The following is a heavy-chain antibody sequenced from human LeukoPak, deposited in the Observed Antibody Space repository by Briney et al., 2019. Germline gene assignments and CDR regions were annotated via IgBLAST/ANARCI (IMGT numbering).Heavy chain of an antibody. D-gene: IGHD6-19*01. J-gene: IGHJ4*02. CDR2: ISSSSGYI. V-gene: IGHV3-21*01. CDR3: AKALAVAGFDY. CDR1: GFTFGSYS. Sequence: SGGSLRLSCAASGFTFGSYSMNWVRQAPGKGLEWVSSISSSSGYIYYADSVKGRFTISRDNAKNSLYLQMDSLRAEDTAVYYCAKALAVAGFDYWGQGTLVTVSS.